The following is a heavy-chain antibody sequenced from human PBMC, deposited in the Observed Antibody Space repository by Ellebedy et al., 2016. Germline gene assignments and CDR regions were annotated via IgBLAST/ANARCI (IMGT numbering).Heavy chain of an antibody. J-gene: IGHJ5*02. CDR3: ARREYFRGSHWFHP. D-gene: IGHD5-12*01. V-gene: IGHV5-51*01. CDR1: GYSFTNHW. Sequence: GGSLRLSCQGSGYSFTNHWIVWVRQKPGKGLEFMGIIYPGDSDTKYNPSFQGQVTISADRSTSPAYLQWSGLKASDTAMYFCARREYFRGSHWFHPWGQGTLVTVAS. CDR2: IYPGDSDT.